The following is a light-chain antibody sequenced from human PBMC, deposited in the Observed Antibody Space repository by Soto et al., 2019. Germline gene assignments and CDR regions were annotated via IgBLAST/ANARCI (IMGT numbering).Light chain of an antibody. J-gene: IGKJ4*01. CDR2: DAS. CDR1: QSISSW. Sequence: DIQMTQSPSTLSASVGDRVTITCRASQSISSWLAWYQQKPGKAPKLLIYDASSLESGVPSRFSGSGSGTEFTLTISSLQPDDFATYYCQQYNSYSLTFGGGPRWRSN. V-gene: IGKV1-5*01. CDR3: QQYNSYSLT.